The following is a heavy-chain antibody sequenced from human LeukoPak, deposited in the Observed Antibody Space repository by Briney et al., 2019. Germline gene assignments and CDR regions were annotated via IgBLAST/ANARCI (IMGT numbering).Heavy chain of an antibody. V-gene: IGHV3-11*01. Sequence: GGSLRLSCAASGFTVSSNHMSWVRQAPGKGLEWVSYISSSGSTIYYADSVKGRFTISRDNAKNSLYLQMNSLRAEDTALYYCARAFGDFWSGYPRYYMDVWGKGTTVTVSS. CDR2: ISSSGSTI. D-gene: IGHD3-3*01. CDR1: GFTVSSNH. J-gene: IGHJ6*03. CDR3: ARAFGDFWSGYPRYYMDV.